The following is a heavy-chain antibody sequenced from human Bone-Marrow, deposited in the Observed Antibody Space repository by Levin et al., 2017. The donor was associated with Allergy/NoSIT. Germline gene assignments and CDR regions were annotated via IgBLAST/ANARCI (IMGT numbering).Heavy chain of an antibody. CDR2: IYISGNT. CDR3: ARESGGNGYPDY. CDR1: GGSISSYY. V-gene: IGHV4-4*07. Sequence: PSETLSLTCTVSGGSISSYYWSWIRQPTGKGLEWIGRIYISGNTNYNTSLKSRIAMSLDTSRNQASLILNSVTAADTAVYYCARESGGNGYPDYWGQGTLVTVSS. J-gene: IGHJ4*02. D-gene: IGHD3-22*01.